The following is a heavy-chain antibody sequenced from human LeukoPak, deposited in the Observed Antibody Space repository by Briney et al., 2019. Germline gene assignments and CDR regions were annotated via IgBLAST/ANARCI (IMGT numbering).Heavy chain of an antibody. CDR1: GFTFSSYW. D-gene: IGHD1-26*01. V-gene: IGHV3-74*01. Sequence: PGGSLRLSCAASGFTFSSYWLHWVRQAPGEGLVWVSRINPDGSATAYAASVKGRFTISRDNVRNTLYLQMNSLRAEDTAVYFCARVGGSSEFDYWGQGTLVTVSS. J-gene: IGHJ4*02. CDR3: ARVGGSSEFDY. CDR2: INPDGSAT.